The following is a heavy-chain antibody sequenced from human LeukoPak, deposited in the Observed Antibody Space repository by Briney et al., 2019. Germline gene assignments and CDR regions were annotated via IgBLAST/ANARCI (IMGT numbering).Heavy chain of an antibody. D-gene: IGHD3-16*01. CDR3: ARDSTLSNY. CDR1: GFTFSSYW. Sequence: GGSLRLSCAASGFTFSSYWMSWVRQAPGKGLEWVATIKYDGSETYYVDSVRGRFSISRDNAKNSLYLQMNSLSAEDTAVYYCARDSTLSNYWGQGTLVTVSS. V-gene: IGHV3-7*04. J-gene: IGHJ4*02. CDR2: IKYDGSET.